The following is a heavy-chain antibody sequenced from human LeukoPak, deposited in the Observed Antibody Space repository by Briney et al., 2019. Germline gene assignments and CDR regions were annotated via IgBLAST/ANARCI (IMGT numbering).Heavy chain of an antibody. CDR3: ARGGSYGAFDI. J-gene: IGHJ3*02. V-gene: IGHV4-30-4*01. Sequence: SETLSLTCTVSGGSISSGDYYWSWIRQPPGKGLEWIGYIYYSGSTYYNPPLKSRVTISVDTSKNQFSLKLSSVTAADTAVYYCARGGSYGAFDIWGQGTMVTVSS. D-gene: IGHD1-26*01. CDR1: GGSISSGDYY. CDR2: IYYSGST.